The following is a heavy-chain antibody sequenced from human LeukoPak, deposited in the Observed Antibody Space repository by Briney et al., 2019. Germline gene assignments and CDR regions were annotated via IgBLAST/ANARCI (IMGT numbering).Heavy chain of an antibody. Sequence: PGGSLRLSCAASGFIFSNAWMSWVRQAPGKGLEWVGHIKSKTDGGTTDYAAPVKGRFTISRDNSKNTLYLQMNSLRAEDTAVYYCAKDREGENYFDHWGQGTLVTVSS. CDR1: GFIFSNAW. CDR2: IKSKTDGGTT. D-gene: IGHD1-26*01. J-gene: IGHJ4*02. CDR3: AKDREGENYFDH. V-gene: IGHV3-15*01.